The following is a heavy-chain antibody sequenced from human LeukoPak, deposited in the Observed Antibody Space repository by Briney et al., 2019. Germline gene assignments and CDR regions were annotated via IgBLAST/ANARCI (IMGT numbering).Heavy chain of an antibody. V-gene: IGHV3-23*01. CDR3: AKGRSTSWKASYYFDY. CDR1: GFTFSSYV. J-gene: IGHJ4*02. Sequence: PGGSLRLSCAASGFTFSSYVMTWVRQAPGKGLEWVSVISASGGGTSYADSVKGRSTISRDNSKNMLYLQMNSLSVEDTAVYYCAKGRSTSWKASYYFDYWGQGTQLTVSS. D-gene: IGHD2-2*01. CDR2: ISASGGGT.